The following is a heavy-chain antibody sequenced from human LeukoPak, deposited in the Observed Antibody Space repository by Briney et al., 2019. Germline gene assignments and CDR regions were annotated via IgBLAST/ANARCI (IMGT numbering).Heavy chain of an antibody. CDR1: GGTFSSYA. CDR2: IIPILGIA. V-gene: IGHV1-69*04. Sequence: SVKVSCKASGGTFSSYAISWVRQAPGQGLEWMGRIIPILGIANYAQKFQGRVAITADKSTSTAYMELSSLRSEDTAVYYCARVSTYPPSLYGMDVWGQGTTVTVSS. D-gene: IGHD3-16*01. J-gene: IGHJ6*02. CDR3: ARVSTYPPSLYGMDV.